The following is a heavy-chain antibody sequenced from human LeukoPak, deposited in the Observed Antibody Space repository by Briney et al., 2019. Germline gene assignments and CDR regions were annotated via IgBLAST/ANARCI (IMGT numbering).Heavy chain of an antibody. CDR3: ARHGDTSGYYYYVDY. CDR2: VSYSGGT. Sequence: SETLSVTCTVSGASITSYYWSWIRQPRGKGLEWIGYVSYSGGTNYNPSLKSRVTISLDTSKTQFSLRLSSLTAADTAVYFCARHGDTSGYYYYVDYWGQGTLVTVSS. J-gene: IGHJ4*02. CDR1: GASITSYY. V-gene: IGHV4-59*08. D-gene: IGHD3-22*01.